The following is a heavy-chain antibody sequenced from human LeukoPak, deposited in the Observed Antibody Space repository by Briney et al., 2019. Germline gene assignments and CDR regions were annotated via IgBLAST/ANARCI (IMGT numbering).Heavy chain of an antibody. D-gene: IGHD4-17*01. CDR1: GGSISSSSYY. CDR3: ARERYGDYPYYYGMDV. V-gene: IGHV4-39*07. CDR2: IYYSGST. J-gene: IGHJ6*02. Sequence: PSETLSLTCTVSGGSISSSSYYWGWIRQPPGKGLEWIGSIYYSGSTYYNPSLKSRVTISVDTSKNQFSLKLSSVTAADTAVYYCARERYGDYPYYYGMDVWGQGTTVTVSS.